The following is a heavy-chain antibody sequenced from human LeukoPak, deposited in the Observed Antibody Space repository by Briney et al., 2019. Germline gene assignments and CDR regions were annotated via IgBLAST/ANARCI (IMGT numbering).Heavy chain of an antibody. V-gene: IGHV4-39*01. J-gene: IGHJ4*02. CDR2: TFYRGNS. CDR1: GGSISTDNYF. D-gene: IGHD3-10*01. Sequence: KPSETLSPTHTVSGGSISTDNYFWGRVPQPPREGVEWIGTTFYRGNSKYNPSLGSRLTISVDTSKNQFSLKLTSVTAADTAVYYCARIGNGDSGRYWAGLVFDYWGQGTLVTVSS. CDR3: ARIGNGDSGRYWAGLVFDY.